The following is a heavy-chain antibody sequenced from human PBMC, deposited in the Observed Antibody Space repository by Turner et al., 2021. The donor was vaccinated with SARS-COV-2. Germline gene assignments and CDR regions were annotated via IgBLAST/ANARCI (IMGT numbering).Heavy chain of an antibody. V-gene: IGHV1-69*01. CDR2: IIPIFGTA. J-gene: IGHJ6*02. D-gene: IGHD4-17*01. Sequence: QVQLVQSGAEVKKPGSSVKVSSKASAITFSTYACIGVRQAPGQGLEWMGGIIPIFGTAKYAQNFQGRVTITADESSSTAYMELSSLRSEDTAVYYCARDVDYFSPIWGSHHYYYGMDVWGQGTTVTVSS. CDR1: AITFSTYA. CDR3: ARDVDYFSPIWGSHHYYYGMDV.